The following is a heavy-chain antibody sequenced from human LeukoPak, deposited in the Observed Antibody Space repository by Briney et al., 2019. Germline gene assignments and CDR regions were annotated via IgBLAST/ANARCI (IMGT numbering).Heavy chain of an antibody. J-gene: IGHJ4*02. CDR2: INPNSGGT. D-gene: IGHD1-14*01. Sequence: ASVKVSCKASGYTFTGYYMHWVRQAPGQGLEWMGWINPNSGGTNFAQKFQGRVTMTRDTSISTAYMELSRLRSDDTAVYYCARENRGGTSITSHIYYFDYWGQGTLVTVSS. CDR3: ARENRGGTSITSHIYYFDY. CDR1: GYTFTGYY. V-gene: IGHV1-2*02.